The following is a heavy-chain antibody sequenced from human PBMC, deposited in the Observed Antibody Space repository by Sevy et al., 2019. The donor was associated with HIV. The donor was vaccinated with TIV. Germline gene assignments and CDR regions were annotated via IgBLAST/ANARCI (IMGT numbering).Heavy chain of an antibody. V-gene: IGHV4-59*01. CDR1: GGSISAYY. CDR2: IYYTGST. CDR3: ARAPPVRSGDDALNWFDP. Sequence: SETLSLTCTVFGGSISAYYWSWIRQSPEKGLQYIGYIYYTGSTNYNPSLKSRVTISVDTSKNQFSLRLTPVTPADTAIYYCARAPPVRSGDDALNWFDPWGQGTLVTVSS. J-gene: IGHJ5*02. D-gene: IGHD5-12*01.